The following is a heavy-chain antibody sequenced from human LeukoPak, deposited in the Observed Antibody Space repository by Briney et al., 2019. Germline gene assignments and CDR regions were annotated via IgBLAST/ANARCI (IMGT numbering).Heavy chain of an antibody. Sequence: SETLSLTCTVSGGSISSGDYYWSWIRQPPGKGLEWIGYIYYSGSTYYNPSLKSRITISLDRSRTQFSLKLSSVTAADPAVYSCARGTGTTWPDCWSQGRPVTV. V-gene: IGHV4-30-4*01. CDR3: ARGTGTTWPDC. CDR2: IYYSGST. J-gene: IGHJ4*02. D-gene: IGHD1-1*01. CDR1: GGSISSGDYY.